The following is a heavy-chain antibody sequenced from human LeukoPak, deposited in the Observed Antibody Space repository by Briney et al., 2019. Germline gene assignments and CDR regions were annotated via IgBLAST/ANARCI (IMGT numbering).Heavy chain of an antibody. D-gene: IGHD3-22*01. V-gene: IGHV1-69*04. CDR3: ARVRDYYDSSGYYAFDI. J-gene: IGHJ3*02. CDR1: GGTFSSYA. Sequence: SVTVSCKASGGTFSSYAISWVRQAPGQGLEWMGRIIPILGIANYAQKFQGRVTITADKSTSTAYMELSSLRSEDTAVYYCARVRDYYDSSGYYAFDIWGQGTMVTVSS. CDR2: IIPILGIA.